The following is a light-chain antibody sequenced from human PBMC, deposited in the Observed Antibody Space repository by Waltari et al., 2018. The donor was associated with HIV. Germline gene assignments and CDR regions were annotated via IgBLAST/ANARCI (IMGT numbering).Light chain of an antibody. CDR3: SSYTSSSTYYV. CDR2: DVS. CDR1: SSDVGGYNY. Sequence: QSALTQPASVSGSPGQSITISCTGTSSDVGGYNYVSWYQQHPGKAPKLMSSDVSNRPSGVSNRCAGSKSGNTASLTISGLQAEDEADYYCSSYTSSSTYYVFGTGTKVTVL. V-gene: IGLV2-14*03. J-gene: IGLJ1*01.